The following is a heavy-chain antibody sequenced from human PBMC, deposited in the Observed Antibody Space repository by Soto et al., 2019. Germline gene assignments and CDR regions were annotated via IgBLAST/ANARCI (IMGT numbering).Heavy chain of an antibody. CDR1: GGSISSSSYY. V-gene: IGHV4-39*02. D-gene: IGHD2-8*02. Sequence: SETLSLTCTVSGGSISSSSYYWGWIRQPPGKGLEWIGSTYYSGSTYYNPSLKSRVTISVDTSKNQFSLKLTSVTAADTAVYYCARDNITGLFDYWGQGTLVTVSS. J-gene: IGHJ4*02. CDR2: TYYSGST. CDR3: ARDNITGLFDY.